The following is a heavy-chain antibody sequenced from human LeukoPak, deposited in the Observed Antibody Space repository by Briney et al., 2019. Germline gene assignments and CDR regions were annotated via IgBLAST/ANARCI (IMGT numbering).Heavy chain of an antibody. Sequence: SVKVSCKASGGTFSSYAISWVRQAPGQGLEWMGRIIPIFGAANYAQKFQGRVTITTDESTSTAYMELSSPRSEDTAVYYCARGGSSGWYTDIWGQGTMVTVSS. D-gene: IGHD6-19*01. CDR3: ARGGSSGWYTDI. CDR2: IIPIFGAA. V-gene: IGHV1-69*05. J-gene: IGHJ3*02. CDR1: GGTFSSYA.